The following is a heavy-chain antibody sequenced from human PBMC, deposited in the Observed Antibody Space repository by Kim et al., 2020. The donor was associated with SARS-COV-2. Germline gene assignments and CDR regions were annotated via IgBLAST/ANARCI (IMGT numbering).Heavy chain of an antibody. Sequence: SETLSLTCTVSGGSISSSSYYWGWIRQPPGKGLEWIGSIYYSGSTYYNPSLKSRVTISVDTSKNQFSLKLSSVTAADTAVYYCASVYYYDSSEKIDYWGQGTLVTVSS. CDR1: GGSISSSSYY. D-gene: IGHD3-22*01. V-gene: IGHV4-39*01. CDR3: ASVYYYDSSEKIDY. J-gene: IGHJ4*02. CDR2: IYYSGST.